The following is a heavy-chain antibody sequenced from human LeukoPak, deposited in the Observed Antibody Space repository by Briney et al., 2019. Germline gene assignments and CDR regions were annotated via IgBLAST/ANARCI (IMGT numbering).Heavy chain of an antibody. Sequence: SEALSLTCAVYGGSFSGYYWSWIRQPPGKGLEWIGEINHSGSTNYNPSLKSRVTISVDTSKNQFSLKLSSVTAADTAVYYCARIQLGYCSSTSCYNLPGVRFDPWGQGTLVTVSS. V-gene: IGHV4-34*01. D-gene: IGHD2-2*02. CDR1: GGSFSGYY. J-gene: IGHJ5*02. CDR2: INHSGST. CDR3: ARIQLGYCSSTSCYNLPGVRFDP.